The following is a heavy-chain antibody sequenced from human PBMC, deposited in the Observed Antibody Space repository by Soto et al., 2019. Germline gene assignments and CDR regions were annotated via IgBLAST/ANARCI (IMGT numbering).Heavy chain of an antibody. V-gene: IGHV1-8*01. CDR3: ARMETFGSLNSFHP. CDR1: GYSFTNND. J-gene: IGHJ5*02. D-gene: IGHD3-16*01. CDR2: MNPGSGDT. Sequence: ASVKVSCKASGYSFTNNDVSWVRQATGQGLEWMGWMNPGSGDTGYAQKFQGRVTMTRDISIATAYMELSSLRSDDTAIYYCARMETFGSLNSFHPWGQATLVTVSS.